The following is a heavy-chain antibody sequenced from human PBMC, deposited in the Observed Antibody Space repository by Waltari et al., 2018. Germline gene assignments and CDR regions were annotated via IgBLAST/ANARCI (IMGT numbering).Heavy chain of an antibody. CDR2: IKTDGSET. V-gene: IGHV3-7*01. CDR3: AIGGVETSWYWRY. Sequence: EVQVVESGVGLVQPGGSLRLSCAASGFPFISLWMTWVRQAPGKGLEWVANIKTDGSETYYVDSVKGRFTISRDNTKNSLYLQMSSLRAEDTAVYYCAIGGVETSWYWRYWGQGTLVTVSS. CDR1: GFPFISLW. D-gene: IGHD6-13*01. J-gene: IGHJ4*02.